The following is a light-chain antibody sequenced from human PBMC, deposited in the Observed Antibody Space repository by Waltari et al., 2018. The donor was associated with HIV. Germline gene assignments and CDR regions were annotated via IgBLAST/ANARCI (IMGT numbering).Light chain of an antibody. CDR2: GAS. Sequence: EIVLTQSPGTLSLSPGERATLPCRATQRVSSNYLACDQQKPGQAPRVLIFGASSRATDSPDRFSGSGSGTDFTLTIGRLEPEDFAVYYCHQYGSAPLTFGGGTKVEIK. CDR1: QRVSSNY. CDR3: HQYGSAPLT. V-gene: IGKV3-20*01. J-gene: IGKJ4*01.